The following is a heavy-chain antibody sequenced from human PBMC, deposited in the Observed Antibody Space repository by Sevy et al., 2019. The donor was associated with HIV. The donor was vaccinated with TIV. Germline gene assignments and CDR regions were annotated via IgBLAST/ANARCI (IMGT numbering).Heavy chain of an antibody. J-gene: IGHJ3*01. D-gene: IGHD5-12*01. CDR2: IYYSGST. CDR1: GGSISSYY. Sequence: SETLSLTCAVSGGSISSYYWSWIRQPPGKGLEWIVFIYYSGSTSYNSSLKSRVTISLESSNSQISLRLSSVTAADTAMYYCAREPGDGYDWDAFDVWGQGTMVTVSS. CDR3: AREPGDGYDWDAFDV. V-gene: IGHV4-59*13.